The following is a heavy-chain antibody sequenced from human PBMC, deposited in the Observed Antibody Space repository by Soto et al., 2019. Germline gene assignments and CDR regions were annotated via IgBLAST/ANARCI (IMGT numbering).Heavy chain of an antibody. J-gene: IGHJ6*03. V-gene: IGHV1-2*04. Sequence: QVQLVQSEAEVKKPGASVKVSCKASGYTFTGYYMHWVRQAPGQGLEWMGWINPNSGGTNYAQKFQGWVTMTRDTSISTAYMELSRLRSDDTAVYYCARDAMHCSSTSCYSYYYYYYMDVWGKGTTVTVSS. CDR2: INPNSGGT. D-gene: IGHD2-2*01. CDR1: GYTFTGYY. CDR3: ARDAMHCSSTSCYSYYYYYYMDV.